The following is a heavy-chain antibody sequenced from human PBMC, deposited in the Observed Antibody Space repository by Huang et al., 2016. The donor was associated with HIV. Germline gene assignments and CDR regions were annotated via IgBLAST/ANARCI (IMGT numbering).Heavy chain of an antibody. J-gene: IGHJ3*02. D-gene: IGHD2-8*01. CDR3: ARGRWQIMKGVDAFDI. V-gene: IGHV4-34*01. CDR1: GGSFSGYY. Sequence: QVQLQQWGAGLLKPSETLSLTCAVYGGSFSGYYWSWIRQPPGKGLEWIGEINHSGSTNYNPSRKSRVTISVDTSKNQFSLKLSSVTAADTAVYYCARGRWQIMKGVDAFDIWGQGTKVTVSS. CDR2: INHSGST.